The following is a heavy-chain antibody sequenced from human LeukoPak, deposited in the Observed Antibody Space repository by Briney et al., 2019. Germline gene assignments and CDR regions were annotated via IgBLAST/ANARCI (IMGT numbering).Heavy chain of an antibody. D-gene: IGHD1-26*01. J-gene: IGHJ4*02. CDR2: IYYSGST. CDR1: GGSFEHYF. V-gene: IGHV4-59*08. CDR3: ARHGGGGESYPRVFDY. Sequence: PSETLSLTCTVSGGSFEHYFWSWIRQPPGKGLEWIGYIYYSGSTSYNPSLKSRVTISVDTSKNQFSLKLSSVTAADTAVYYCARHGGGGESYPRVFDYWGRGNLVTVSS.